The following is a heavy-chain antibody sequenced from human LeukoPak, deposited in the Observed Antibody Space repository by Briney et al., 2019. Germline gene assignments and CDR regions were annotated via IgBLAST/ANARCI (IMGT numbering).Heavy chain of an antibody. CDR1: GFTFSTYG. CDR2: IKQDGSEK. D-gene: IGHD3-3*01. V-gene: IGHV3-7*01. J-gene: IGHJ6*03. Sequence: HPGGSLRLSCAAFGFTFSTYGMSWVRQAPGKGLEWVANIKQDGSEKYYVDSVKGRFTISRDNAKNSLYLQMNSLRAEDTAVYYCARDDFWSGYYSYMDVWGKGTTVTVSS. CDR3: ARDDFWSGYYSYMDV.